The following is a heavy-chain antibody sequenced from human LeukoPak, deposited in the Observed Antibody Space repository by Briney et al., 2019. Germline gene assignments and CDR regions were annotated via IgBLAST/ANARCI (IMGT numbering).Heavy chain of an antibody. Sequence: PGGSLRLSCAASGFTFSSYWMSWVRQAPGKGLERVANIKQDGSEKYYVDSVKGRFTISRDNAKNSLYLQMNGLRAENTAVYYCAREVWSGSIFDYWGQGTLVTVSS. CDR2: IKQDGSEK. D-gene: IGHD3-3*01. CDR1: GFTFSSYW. V-gene: IGHV3-7*01. J-gene: IGHJ4*02. CDR3: AREVWSGSIFDY.